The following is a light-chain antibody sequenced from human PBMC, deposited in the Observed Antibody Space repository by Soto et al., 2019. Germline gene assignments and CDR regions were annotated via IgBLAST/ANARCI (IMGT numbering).Light chain of an antibody. J-gene: IGKJ4*01. CDR1: QSVITY. V-gene: IGKV3-20*01. CDR3: QQYGSTPLT. Sequence: ESVLTQSPGTLSLSPGERATLSCRASQSVITYLAWYQQKPGQAPRLLIYGASSRATCIPDRFSGSGSGTDFTLTISRLEPEDVAVYYCQQYGSTPLTFGGGTKVEIK. CDR2: GAS.